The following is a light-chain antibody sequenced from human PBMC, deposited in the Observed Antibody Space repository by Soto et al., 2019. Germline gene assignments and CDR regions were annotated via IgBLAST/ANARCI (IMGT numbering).Light chain of an antibody. J-gene: IGLJ1*01. V-gene: IGLV2-14*01. CDR3: SSYTSSSTYV. CDR1: SSDVSGYNY. CDR2: EVS. Sequence: QSALTQPASVSGSPGQSITISCTGTSSDVSGYNYVSWYQHHPGKAPKVMIHEVSNRPSGVSNRFSGSKSGNTASLTISGLQAEDEADYYCSSYTSSSTYVFGTGTKVTVL.